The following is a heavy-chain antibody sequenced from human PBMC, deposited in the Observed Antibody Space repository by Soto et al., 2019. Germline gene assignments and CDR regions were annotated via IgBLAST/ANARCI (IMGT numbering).Heavy chain of an antibody. J-gene: IGHJ1*01. V-gene: IGHV1-46*01. CDR3: AKVRVYFQH. CDR2: INPSGGGT. Sequence: ASVKVSCKASGYTFTSYYMHWVRQAPGQGLEWMGIINPSGGGTSYAQKFQGRFTISRDNAKNSLYLQMNSLRAEDTAVYYCAKVRVYFQHWGQGTLVTVSS. CDR1: GYTFTSYY. D-gene: IGHD3-10*01.